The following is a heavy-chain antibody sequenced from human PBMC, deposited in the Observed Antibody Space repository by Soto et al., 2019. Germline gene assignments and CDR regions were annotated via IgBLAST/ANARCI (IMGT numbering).Heavy chain of an antibody. CDR1: GFTFSSYS. V-gene: IGHV3-21*01. CDR2: ISSSSSYI. Sequence: GGSLRLSCAASGFTFSSYSMNWVRQAPGKGLEWVSSISSSSSYIYYADSVKGRFTISRDNAKNSLYLQRNSLRAEDKAVYYCARVRSSLTGCSSTSCYVFGRGVYYYYMDVWGKGTTVTVSS. J-gene: IGHJ6*03. D-gene: IGHD2-2*01. CDR3: ARVRSSLTGCSSTSCYVFGRGVYYYYMDV.